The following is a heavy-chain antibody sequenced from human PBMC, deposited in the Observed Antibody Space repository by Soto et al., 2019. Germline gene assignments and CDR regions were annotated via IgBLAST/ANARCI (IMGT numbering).Heavy chain of an antibody. V-gene: IGHV3-23*01. D-gene: IGHD5-12*01. CDR2: ISGSGGST. J-gene: IGHJ6*02. CDR3: AKDLSGTWLQFMGGMDV. Sequence: GGSLRLSCAASGFTFSSYAMSWVRQAPGKGLEWVSAISGSGGSTYYADSVKGRFTISRDNSKNTLYLQMNSLRAEDTAVYYCAKDLSGTWLQFMGGMDVWGQGTTVTVSS. CDR1: GFTFSSYA.